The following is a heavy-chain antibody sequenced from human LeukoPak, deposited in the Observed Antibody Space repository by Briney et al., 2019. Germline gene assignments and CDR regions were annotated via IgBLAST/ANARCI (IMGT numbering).Heavy chain of an antibody. D-gene: IGHD1-26*01. J-gene: IGHJ4*02. Sequence: GGSLRLSCATSGFTFSGHWMSWVRQAPGKGLEWVANIKRDGSEKYYVDSVRGRFTIPRDNAKNSLYVQMNSLRAEDTAVYYCARGGGSYYYYWGQGSLVTVSP. CDR1: GFTFSGHW. CDR2: IKRDGSEK. CDR3: ARGGGSYYYY. V-gene: IGHV3-7*01.